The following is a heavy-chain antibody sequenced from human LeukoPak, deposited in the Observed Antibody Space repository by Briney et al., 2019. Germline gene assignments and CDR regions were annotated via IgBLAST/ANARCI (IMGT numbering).Heavy chain of an antibody. J-gene: IGHJ4*02. CDR1: GGSITSGGYY. CDR3: ARAVWGSPYFDY. CDR2: IYYSGTT. V-gene: IGHV4-31*11. Sequence: SETLSLTCAVSGGSITSGGYYWSWIRQHPGKGLEWIGSIYYSGTTYYNPSLKSRVTMSVDTSKNQFSLKLSSVTAADTAVYYCARAVWGSPYFDYWGQGTLVTVSS. D-gene: IGHD3-16*01.